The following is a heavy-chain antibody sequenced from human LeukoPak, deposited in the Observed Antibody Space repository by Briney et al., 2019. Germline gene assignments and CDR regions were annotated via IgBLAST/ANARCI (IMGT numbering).Heavy chain of an antibody. D-gene: IGHD4-17*01. CDR3: ARDDYGDLDY. J-gene: IGHJ4*02. CDR2: IYYSGST. Sequence: SETLSLTCTVSGGSISSSSYYWGWVRQAPGKGLEWIGSIYYSGSTYYNPSLKSRVTISVDTSKNQFSLKLSSVTAADTAVYYCARDDYGDLDYWGQGTLVTVSS. V-gene: IGHV4-39*07. CDR1: GGSISSSSYY.